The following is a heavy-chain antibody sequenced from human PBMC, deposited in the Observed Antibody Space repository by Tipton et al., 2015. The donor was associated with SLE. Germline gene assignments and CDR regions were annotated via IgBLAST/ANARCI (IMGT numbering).Heavy chain of an antibody. D-gene: IGHD6-19*01. CDR1: GGSISSHY. J-gene: IGHJ4*02. Sequence: LSLTCTVSGGSISSHYWSWVRQAPGKGLEWVSSITSTSSYTYYTDSVKGRVTISRDNAENSLFLQMNSLRAEDTAVYYCARDQYSSGRWDYWGQGALVTVSS. CDR3: ARDQYSSGRWDY. V-gene: IGHV3-21*01. CDR2: ITSTSSYT.